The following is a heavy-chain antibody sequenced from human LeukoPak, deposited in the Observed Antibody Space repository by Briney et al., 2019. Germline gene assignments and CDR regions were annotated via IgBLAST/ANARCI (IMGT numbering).Heavy chain of an antibody. Sequence: ASVKVSCKASGYTFTSNGINWVRQDPGQGLEWLGWISAYSGNTNYARKFQARVTMTTDTSTSTAYMELRSLRSDDTAVYYCARDRTTVSGPVDFWGQGTMVTVSS. V-gene: IGHV1-18*01. J-gene: IGHJ3*01. CDR2: ISAYSGNT. D-gene: IGHD4-17*01. CDR3: ARDRTTVSGPVDF. CDR1: GYTFTSNG.